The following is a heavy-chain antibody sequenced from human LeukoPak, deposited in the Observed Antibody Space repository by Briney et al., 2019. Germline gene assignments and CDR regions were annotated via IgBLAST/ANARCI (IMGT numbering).Heavy chain of an antibody. Sequence: SETLSLTCAVYGGSFSGYYWSWIRQPPGKGLEWIGEINHSGSTNYNPSLKSRVTISVDTSKNQFSLKLSSVTAADTAVYYCASGRITMVQGRRHAFDIWGQGTMVTVS. CDR2: INHSGST. J-gene: IGHJ3*02. CDR3: ASGRITMVQGRRHAFDI. D-gene: IGHD3-10*01. V-gene: IGHV4-34*01. CDR1: GGSFSGYY.